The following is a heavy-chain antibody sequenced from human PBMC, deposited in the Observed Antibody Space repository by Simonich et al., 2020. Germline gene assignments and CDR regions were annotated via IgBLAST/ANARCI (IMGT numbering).Heavy chain of an antibody. CDR2: IYWNDDK. CDR3: AHKVGYFDL. CDR1: GFALSTSGVG. Sequence: QITLKESGPTLVKPTQTLTLTCTFSGFALSTSGVGVGWIRQPPGKALGGLALIYWNDDKRYSPSLKSRLTITKDTSKNQVVLTMTNRDPVDTATYYCAHKVGYFDLWGRGTLVTVSS. J-gene: IGHJ2*01. V-gene: IGHV2-5*01.